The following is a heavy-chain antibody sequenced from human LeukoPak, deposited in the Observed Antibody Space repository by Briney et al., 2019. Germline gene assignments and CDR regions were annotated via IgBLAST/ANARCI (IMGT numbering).Heavy chain of an antibody. D-gene: IGHD6-13*01. CDR2: MNPNSGNT. V-gene: IGHV1-8*01. CDR3: ARGRWGSSSWYVYYYYYYMDV. Sequence: GASVKVSCKASGYTFTSYDINWVRQATGQGLEWMGWMNPNSGNTGYAQKFQGRVTMTRHTSISTAYMELSSLRSEDTAVYYCARGRWGSSSWYVYYYYYYMDVWGKGTTVTASS. CDR1: GYTFTSYD. J-gene: IGHJ6*03.